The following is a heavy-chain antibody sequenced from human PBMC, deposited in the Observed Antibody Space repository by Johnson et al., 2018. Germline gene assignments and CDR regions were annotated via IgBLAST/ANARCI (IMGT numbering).Heavy chain of an antibody. J-gene: IGHJ6*03. Sequence: VQLVESGGGLIQPGGSLRLSCAASGFTVSSNYMSWVRQAPGTGREWDSVIYSGGRTYYAESVKGRFTISRDNSKNTLFLQMNSLRAEDTAVYYCARDYYGSGRYYYYMDVWGKGTTVTVSS. CDR2: IYSGGRT. D-gene: IGHD3-10*01. CDR1: GFTVSSNY. V-gene: IGHV3-53*01. CDR3: ARDYYGSGRYYYYMDV.